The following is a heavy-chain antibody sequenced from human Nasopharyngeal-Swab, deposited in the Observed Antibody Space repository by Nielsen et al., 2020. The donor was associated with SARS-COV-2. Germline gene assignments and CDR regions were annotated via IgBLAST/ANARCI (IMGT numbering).Heavy chain of an antibody. CDR1: GGSVSSGSYY. CDR3: ARDQLATTYGAYGMDV. V-gene: IGHV4-61*01. D-gene: IGHD5-24*01. J-gene: IGHJ6*02. Sequence: GSLRLSCTVSGGSVSSGSYYWSWIRQPPGKGLEWIGYIYYSGSTNYNPSLKSRVTISVDTSKNQFSLKLSSVTAADTAVYYCARDQLATTYGAYGMDVWGQGTTVTVSS. CDR2: IYYSGST.